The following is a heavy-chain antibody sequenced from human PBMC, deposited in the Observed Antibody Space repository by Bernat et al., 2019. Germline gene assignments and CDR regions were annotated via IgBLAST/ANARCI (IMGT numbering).Heavy chain of an antibody. CDR3: AKDEQYDYDSSGLDY. CDR1: GFTFSSYS. CDR2: ISSSSSTI. V-gene: IGHV3-48*01. J-gene: IGHJ4*02. Sequence: EVQLVESGGGLVQPGGSLRLSCAASGFTFSSYSMNWVRQAPGKGLEWVSYISSSSSTIYYADSVKDRFTISRDNAKNSLYLQMNNLRAEDTAVYYCAKDEQYDYDSSGLDYWGQGTMVTVSS. D-gene: IGHD3-22*01.